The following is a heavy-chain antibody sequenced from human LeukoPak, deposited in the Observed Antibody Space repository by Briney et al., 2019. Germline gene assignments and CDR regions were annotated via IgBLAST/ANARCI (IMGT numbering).Heavy chain of an antibody. V-gene: IGHV3-30-3*01. D-gene: IGHD4-17*01. CDR3: AREGPYRDYGIGDS. J-gene: IGHJ4*02. CDR2: LSYDGSNK. CDR1: GFTFSSYA. Sequence: PGGSLRLSCAASGFTFSSYALHWVRQAPGKGLEWVAVLSYDGSNKYYADSVKGRFTISRDNSKNRLYLQMNSLRPEDTAVYYCAREGPYRDYGIGDSWGQGTLVTVSS.